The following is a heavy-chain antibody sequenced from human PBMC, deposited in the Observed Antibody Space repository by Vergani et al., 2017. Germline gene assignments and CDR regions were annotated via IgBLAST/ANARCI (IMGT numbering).Heavy chain of an antibody. Sequence: QVKLQESGPGLVKPSETLFLTCTVSADSISSGSYYWGWIRQPPGKGLEWIGCISYSGSTNYNPSLKSRPHISVDTSKNQFSLNLSSVTATDTAVYYCARFYGSGSNPPVSYGMDVWGQGTTVTVSS. V-gene: IGHV4-30-4*08. D-gene: IGHD3-10*01. CDR1: ADSISSGSYY. CDR3: ARFYGSGSNPPVSYGMDV. CDR2: ISYSGST. J-gene: IGHJ6*02.